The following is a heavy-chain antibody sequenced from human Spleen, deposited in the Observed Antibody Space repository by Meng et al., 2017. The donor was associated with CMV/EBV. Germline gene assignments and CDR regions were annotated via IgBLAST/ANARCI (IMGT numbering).Heavy chain of an antibody. D-gene: IGHD1-14*01. V-gene: IGHV3-48*04. CDR2: ITSSSAII. J-gene: IGHJ6*02. Sequence: GGSLRLSCVVSEFTFGRHVMSWVRQAPGKGLEWLSYITSSSAIIYSADSVKGRFTISRDNAKSSLFLQMDSLTAEDTAVYYCARGPGELHRRGYSYYGLDVWGQGTTVTVSS. CDR1: EFTFGRHV. CDR3: ARGPGELHRRGYSYYGLDV.